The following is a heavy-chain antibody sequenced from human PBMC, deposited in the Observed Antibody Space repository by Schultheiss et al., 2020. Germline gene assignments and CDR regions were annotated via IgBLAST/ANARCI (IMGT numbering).Heavy chain of an antibody. CDR1: GFTFSSYW. J-gene: IGHJ4*02. V-gene: IGHV3-7*01. D-gene: IGHD1-26*01. CDR3: AREYRGGSYRNYFAH. CDR2: IKQDGSEK. Sequence: GGSLRLSCAASGFTFSSYWMHWVRQAPGKGLVWVANIKQDGSEKYYVDSVKGRFTISRDNAKNSLYLQMNSLRAEDTAVYYCAREYRGGSYRNYFAHWGQGTLVTVSS.